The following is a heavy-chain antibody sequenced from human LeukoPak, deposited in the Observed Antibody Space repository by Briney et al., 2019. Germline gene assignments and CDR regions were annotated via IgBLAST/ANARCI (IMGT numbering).Heavy chain of an antibody. D-gene: IGHD3-22*01. V-gene: IGHV3-33*01. CDR2: IWYDGSNK. CDR1: GFTFSSYG. Sequence: PGRSLRLSCATSGFTFSSYGMHWVRQAPGKGLEWVAVIWYDGSNKYYADSVKGRFTISRDNSKNTLYLQMNSLRAEDTAMYYCARDYYDSSFDYWGQGTLVTVSS. J-gene: IGHJ4*02. CDR3: ARDYYDSSFDY.